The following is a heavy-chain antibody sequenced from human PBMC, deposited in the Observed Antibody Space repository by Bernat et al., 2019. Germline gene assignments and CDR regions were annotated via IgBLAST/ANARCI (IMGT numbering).Heavy chain of an antibody. CDR2: IYYSGTT. Sequence: QVQLQESGPGLVKSSETLSLTRSVSGGSVSGYYWSWVRQPPGKGLEWIGYIYYSGTTNYNPSLKSRVTLSIDTSNNQFSLKLRSVTAADSAVYYCARRGSGCFFDYWGPGTLAIVSS. V-gene: IGHV4-59*08. CDR1: GGSVSGYY. J-gene: IGHJ4*02. CDR3: ARRGSGCFFDY. D-gene: IGHD6-19*01.